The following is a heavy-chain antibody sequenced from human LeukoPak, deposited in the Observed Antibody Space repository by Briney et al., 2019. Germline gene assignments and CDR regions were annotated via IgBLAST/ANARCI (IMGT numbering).Heavy chain of an antibody. D-gene: IGHD3-9*01. Sequence: GSLRLSCAASGFTFSSYDMHWVRQATGKGLEWVSAIGTAGDTYYPGSVKGRFTISRENAKNSLYLQMNSLRAGDTAVYYCARGADPFYYDILTGYYLRYGMDVWGQGTTVTVSS. CDR1: GFTFSSYD. CDR2: IGTAGDT. J-gene: IGHJ6*02. CDR3: ARGADPFYYDILTGYYLRYGMDV. V-gene: IGHV3-13*01.